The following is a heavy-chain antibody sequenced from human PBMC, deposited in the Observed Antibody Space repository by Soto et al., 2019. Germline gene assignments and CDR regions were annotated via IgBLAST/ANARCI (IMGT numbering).Heavy chain of an antibody. J-gene: IGHJ5*02. CDR1: GGSISSYY. CDR3: ARDYDRQVDP. CDR2: IYYSGST. V-gene: IGHV4-59*01. Sequence: QVQLQESGPGLVKPSETLSLTCTVSGGSISSYYWSWIRQPPGKGLEWIGYIYYSGSTNYNPSLKSRVTISVDTSKNQFSLKLSSVTAADTAVYYCARDYDRQVDPWGQGTLVTVSS. D-gene: IGHD3-22*01.